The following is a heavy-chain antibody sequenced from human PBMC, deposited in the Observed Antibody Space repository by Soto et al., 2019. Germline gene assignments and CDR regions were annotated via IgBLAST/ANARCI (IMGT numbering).Heavy chain of an antibody. Sequence: SETLSLTCKVSGGSISSTRSYWSWVRQPPGKGLEWIGSGYYDWNTYYNPSLQSRISISIDSSKNEFSLRVRSVTAGNTAIYYCATPLLTRSSWRNTLGEGSQYGTDVWGQGTTGTVS. CDR1: GGSISSTRSY. D-gene: IGHD3-16*01. V-gene: IGHV4-39*01. J-gene: IGHJ6*02. CDR3: ATPLLTRSSWRNTLGEGSQYGTDV. CDR2: GYYDWNT.